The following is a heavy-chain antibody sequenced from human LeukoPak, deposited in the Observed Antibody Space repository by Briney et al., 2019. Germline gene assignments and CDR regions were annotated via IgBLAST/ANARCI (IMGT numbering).Heavy chain of an antibody. CDR3: ARGTPSSPQSSFDY. V-gene: IGHV3-74*01. Sequence: GGSLRLSCAASGFTFSSYWMHWVRQAPGKGLVWVSRINGDGGGTNYADSVKGRFTIYRDNAKNTLYLQMNSLRAEDTAVYYCARGTPSSPQSSFDYWGQGILVTVSS. CDR2: INGDGGGT. CDR1: GFTFSSYW. D-gene: IGHD6-6*01. J-gene: IGHJ4*02.